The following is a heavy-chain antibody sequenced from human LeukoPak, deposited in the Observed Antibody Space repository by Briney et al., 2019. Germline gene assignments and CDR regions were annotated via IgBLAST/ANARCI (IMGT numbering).Heavy chain of an antibody. Sequence: SETLSLTCNVSGASMSSNYWSWIRQPPGKGLEWIGYIYHSGNTNYSPSLESRVTMSVDESKNQFSLRVHFVSAADTAVYYCASTRRTAVAGRFDSWGQGTLVTVSS. V-gene: IGHV4-4*09. CDR2: IYHSGNT. CDR1: GASMSSNY. J-gene: IGHJ4*02. CDR3: ASTRRTAVAGRFDS. D-gene: IGHD6-19*01.